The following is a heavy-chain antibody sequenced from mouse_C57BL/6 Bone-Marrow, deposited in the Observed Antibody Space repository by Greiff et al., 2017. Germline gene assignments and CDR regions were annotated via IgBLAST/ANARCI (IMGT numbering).Heavy chain of an antibody. D-gene: IGHD2-10*02. J-gene: IGHJ3*01. CDR2: ISYDGSN. V-gene: IGHV3-6*01. Sequence: VQLKESGPGLVKPSQSLSLTCSVTGYSITSGYYWNWIRQFPGNKLEWMGYISYDGSNNYNPSLKNRISITRDTSKNQFFLKLNSVTTEDTATYYCARGEYGNYGFAYWGQGTLVTVSA. CDR3: ARGEYGNYGFAY. CDR1: GYSITSGYY.